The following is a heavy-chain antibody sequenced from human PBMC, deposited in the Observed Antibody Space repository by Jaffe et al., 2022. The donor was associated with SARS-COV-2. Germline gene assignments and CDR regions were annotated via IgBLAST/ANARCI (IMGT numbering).Heavy chain of an antibody. CDR2: IIPIFGTA. J-gene: IGHJ4*02. Sequence: QVQLVQSGAEVKKPGSSVKVSCKASGGTFSSYAISWVRQAPGQGLEWMGGIIPIFGTANYAQKFQGRVTITADESTSTAYMELSSLRSEDTAVYYCAREGVAEYGLDILTGYGYWGQGTLVTVSS. CDR3: AREGVAEYGLDILTGYGY. V-gene: IGHV1-69*01. CDR1: GGTFSSYA. D-gene: IGHD3-9*01.